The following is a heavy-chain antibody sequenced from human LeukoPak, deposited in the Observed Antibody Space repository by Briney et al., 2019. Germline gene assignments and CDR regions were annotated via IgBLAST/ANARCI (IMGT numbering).Heavy chain of an antibody. V-gene: IGHV1-46*01. D-gene: IGHD3-10*01. CDR1: GDTFTSYY. Sequence: ASVKVSCKASGDTFTSYYMHWGRQAPGQGVEWMGIINPSGGSTSYAQKFQGRVTMTRDTSTSTVYMELSSLRSEDTAVYYCAREGLGVRGGDGMDVWGQGTTVTVSS. CDR2: INPSGGST. J-gene: IGHJ6*02. CDR3: AREGLGVRGGDGMDV.